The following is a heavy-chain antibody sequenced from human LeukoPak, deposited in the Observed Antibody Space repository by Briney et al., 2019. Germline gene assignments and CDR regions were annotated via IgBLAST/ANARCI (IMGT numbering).Heavy chain of an antibody. Sequence: PGGSLRLSCAASGFTFTTYDFHWARHGPGKGLEWVSGIGKTGDTHYLDSVKGRFTFSRENAWNSLSLQMNSLTAGDTAVYYCARGAVTGFDFWGPGTLVIVSS. V-gene: IGHV3-13*01. CDR1: GFTFTTYD. CDR3: ARGAVTGFDF. D-gene: IGHD4-17*01. J-gene: IGHJ4*02. CDR2: IGKTGDT.